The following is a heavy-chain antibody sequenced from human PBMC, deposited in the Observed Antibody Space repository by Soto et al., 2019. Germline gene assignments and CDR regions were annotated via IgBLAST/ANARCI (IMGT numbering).Heavy chain of an antibody. V-gene: IGHV4-61*01. Sequence: SETLSLTCTVSGGSVSSGSYYWSWIRQPPGKGLEWIGYIYYSGSTNYNPSLKSRVTISVDTSKNQFSLKLSSVTAADTAVYYCARDMSVGDYVEPDLYGMDVWGQGTTVTVSS. J-gene: IGHJ6*02. CDR3: ARDMSVGDYVEPDLYGMDV. CDR1: GGSVSSGSYY. D-gene: IGHD2-21*02. CDR2: IYYSGST.